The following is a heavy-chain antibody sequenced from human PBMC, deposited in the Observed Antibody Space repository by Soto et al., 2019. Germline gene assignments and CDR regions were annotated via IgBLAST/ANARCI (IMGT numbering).Heavy chain of an antibody. V-gene: IGHV3-30*18. CDR2: ISYDGSHE. CDR1: GFTFSAYG. D-gene: IGHD6-6*01. CDR3: AKAMFPQTVLDSSSHWGDY. Sequence: QVQLVESGGAVVQPGRSLRLSCTASGFTFSAYGLHWVRQAPGKGLEWVSTISYDGSHEYYADSVKGRFTVSRDDSKKTIYQVMNSLRIDDTGVYFGAKAMFPQTVLDSSSHWGDYWGPGTLVTVFS. J-gene: IGHJ4*02.